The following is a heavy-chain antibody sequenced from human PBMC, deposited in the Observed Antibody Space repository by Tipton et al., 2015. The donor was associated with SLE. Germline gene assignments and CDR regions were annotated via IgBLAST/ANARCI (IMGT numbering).Heavy chain of an antibody. CDR3: ARGVESSGSSGAFDI. J-gene: IGHJ3*02. Sequence: TLSLTCAVYGGSFSGYYWSWIRQPPGKGLEWIGEINHSGRTNYNPSLKSRVTISVDTSKNQFSLKLSSVTAADTAVYYCARGVESSGSSGAFDIWGQGTMVTVSS. V-gene: IGHV4-34*01. CDR2: INHSGRT. D-gene: IGHD6-6*01. CDR1: GGSFSGYY.